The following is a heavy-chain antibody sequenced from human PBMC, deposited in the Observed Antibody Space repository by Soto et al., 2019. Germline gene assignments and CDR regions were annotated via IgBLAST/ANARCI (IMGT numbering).Heavy chain of an antibody. CDR1: GFTFNNYG. D-gene: IGHD5-12*01. V-gene: IGHV3-30*03. Sequence: GGSVRLSCAASGFTFNNYGMHWVRQAPGKGLEWVAVISYDGSYKYYANPVKGRFSISRDNFKNMLYLQMSSLRADDTALYYCARETAKWLQSPIDYWGQGTLVTVSS. J-gene: IGHJ4*02. CDR2: ISYDGSYK. CDR3: ARETAKWLQSPIDY.